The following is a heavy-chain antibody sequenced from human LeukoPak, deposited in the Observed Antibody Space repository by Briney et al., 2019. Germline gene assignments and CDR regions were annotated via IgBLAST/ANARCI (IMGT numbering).Heavy chain of an antibody. D-gene: IGHD5-24*01. Sequence: PGGSLRLSCAASGFTFSDYYMSWIRQAPGKGLEWVSYISSSGSTIYYADSVKGRFTISRDNAKNSLYLQMNSLRAEDTAVYYCARSVEMATILLDYWGQRTLVTVSS. V-gene: IGHV3-11*01. J-gene: IGHJ4*02. CDR3: ARSVEMATILLDY. CDR2: ISSSGSTI. CDR1: GFTFSDYY.